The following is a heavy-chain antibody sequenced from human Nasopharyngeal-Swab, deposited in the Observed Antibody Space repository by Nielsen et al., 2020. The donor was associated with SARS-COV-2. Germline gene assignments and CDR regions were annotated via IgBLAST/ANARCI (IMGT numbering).Heavy chain of an antibody. CDR2: INGYNADT. D-gene: IGHD2-2*02. J-gene: IGHJ6*02. Sequence: ASVKVSCKGSGDAYGITWVRQAPGQGLEWMGWINGYNADTKYATKFQGRVTMTTDTSTSTANMELRSLRSDDTAVYYCVRGTIVIVPGSIYYSMDLWGQGTAVTV. V-gene: IGHV1-18*01. CDR1: GDAYG. CDR3: VRGTIVIVPGSIYYSMDL.